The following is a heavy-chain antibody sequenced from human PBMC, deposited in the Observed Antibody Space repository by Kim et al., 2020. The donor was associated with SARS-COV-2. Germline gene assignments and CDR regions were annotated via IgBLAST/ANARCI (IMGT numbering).Heavy chain of an antibody. CDR1: GDSVRSGDYY. J-gene: IGHJ5*02. D-gene: IGHD3-22*01. CDR3: ARTSAKIVEGWFDP. Sequence: SKTLSLTCTVSGDSVRSGDYYWSWIRQSPGKGLEWIGYIYHNGGTYYHPSLKSRVTISEDTSKNHFSLEVRSVTAADTAVYYCARTSAKIVEGWFDPWGQGSVVTVSS. V-gene: IGHV4-30-4*01. CDR2: IYHNGGT.